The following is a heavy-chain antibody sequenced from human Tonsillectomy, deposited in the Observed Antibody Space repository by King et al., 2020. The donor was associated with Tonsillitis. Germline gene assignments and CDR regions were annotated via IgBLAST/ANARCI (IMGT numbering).Heavy chain of an antibody. CDR3: ESGRGRSGNHPRDY. V-gene: IGHV3-30-3*01. D-gene: IGHD3-3*01. Sequence: VQLVESGGGVVQPGRSLRLSCAASGFTFSDYPMHWVRQAPGKGLEWVAVISYDGSNEYYADSVKGRFTISRDNSKNTLYLQMNSLGTEDTTVYYCESGRGRSGNHPRDYWGQGTLVTVSS. J-gene: IGHJ4*02. CDR1: GFTFSDYP. CDR2: ISYDGSNE.